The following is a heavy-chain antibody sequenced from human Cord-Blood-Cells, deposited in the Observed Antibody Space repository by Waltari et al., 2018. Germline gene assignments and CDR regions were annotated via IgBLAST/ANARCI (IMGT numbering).Heavy chain of an antibody. CDR1: GFPLSTSGVG. CDR2: IYWDDDK. J-gene: IGHJ4*02. Sequence: QITLKESGPTLVKPTQTLTPTCTFSGFPLSTSGVGLGCIRQPPGKALEWLALIYWDDDKRYSPSLKSRLTITKDTSKNQVVLTMTNMDPVDTATYYCAHRRVGWATYYFDYWGQGTLVTVSS. D-gene: IGHD6-19*01. V-gene: IGHV2-5*02. CDR3: AHRRVGWATYYFDY.